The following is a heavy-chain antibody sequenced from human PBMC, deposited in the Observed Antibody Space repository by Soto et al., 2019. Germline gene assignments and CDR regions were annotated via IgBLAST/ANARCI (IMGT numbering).Heavy chain of an antibody. D-gene: IGHD3-3*01. CDR1: GYTLTELS. V-gene: IGHV1-24*01. J-gene: IGHJ6*02. CDR3: ATWGRITIFGVVIIGYYYYCMDV. Sequence: ASVKVSCKVSGYTLTELSMHWVRQAPGQGLEWMGGFDPEDGETIYAQKFQGRVTMTEDTSTDTAYMELSSLRSEDTAVYYCATWGRITIFGVVIIGYYYYCMDVWGQGTTVTVSS. CDR2: FDPEDGET.